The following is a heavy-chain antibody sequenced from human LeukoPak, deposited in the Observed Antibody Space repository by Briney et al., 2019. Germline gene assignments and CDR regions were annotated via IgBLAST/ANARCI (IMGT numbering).Heavy chain of an antibody. CDR2: ISSSSRYI. V-gene: IGHV3-21*01. CDR3: ARDSRMDV. CDR1: GFTFSSPS. J-gene: IGHJ6*02. Sequence: PGGSLRLSCAPSGFTFSSPSMNCVPDALGEGLEWVSSISSSSRYIYYADSVKGRFTISRDNAKNTLYLQMNSLRAEDTAVYYCARDSRMDVWGQGTTVTVSS.